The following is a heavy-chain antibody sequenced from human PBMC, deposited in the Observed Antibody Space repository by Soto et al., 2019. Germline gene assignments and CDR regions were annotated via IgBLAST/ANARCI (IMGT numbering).Heavy chain of an antibody. J-gene: IGHJ4*02. CDR2: ISTSGNV. CDR1: GGSLTKYY. Sequence: VQLQESGPGLVKPSETLSLTCTVSGGSLTKYYWSWIRQPDGKGLEWIGRISTSGNVVSKASLRGRPTISVDTSKNQLSLRLTSLTAADTAVYYCARDNNDFWSLYPLAFDYWGQGALVTVSS. CDR3: ARDNNDFWSLYPLAFDY. V-gene: IGHV4-4*07. D-gene: IGHD3-3*01.